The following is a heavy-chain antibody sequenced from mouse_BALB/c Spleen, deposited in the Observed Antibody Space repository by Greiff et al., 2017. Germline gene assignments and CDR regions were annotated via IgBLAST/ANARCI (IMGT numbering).Heavy chain of an antibody. Sequence: EVMLVESGGGLVKPGGSLKLSCAASGFTFSSYAMSWVRQTPEKRLEWVASISSGGSTYYPDSVKGRFTISRDNARNILYLQMSSLRSEDTAMYYCAREYYGYWYFDVWGAGTTVTVSS. CDR3: AREYYGYWYFDV. CDR2: ISSGGST. J-gene: IGHJ1*01. CDR1: GFTFSSYA. D-gene: IGHD1-1*01. V-gene: IGHV5-6-5*01.